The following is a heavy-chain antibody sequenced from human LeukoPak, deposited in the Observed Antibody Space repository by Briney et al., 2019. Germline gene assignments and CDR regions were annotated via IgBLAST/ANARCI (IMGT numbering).Heavy chain of an antibody. J-gene: IGHJ6*02. V-gene: IGHV4-39*01. D-gene: IGHD4-17*01. CDR1: GGSISSSSYY. Sequence: PSETLSLTCTVSGGSISSSSYYWGWIRQPPGKGLEWIGSIYYSGSTYYNPSLKSRVTISVDTSKNQFSLKLSSVTAADTAVYYCARGYGDSTYYYYGMDVWVQGTTVTVSS. CDR3: ARGYGDSTYYYYGMDV. CDR2: IYYSGST.